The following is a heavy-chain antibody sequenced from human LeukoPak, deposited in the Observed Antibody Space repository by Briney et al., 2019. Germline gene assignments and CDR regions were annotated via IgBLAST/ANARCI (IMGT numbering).Heavy chain of an antibody. CDR1: GGSFSGYY. J-gene: IGHJ4*02. V-gene: IGHV4-34*01. CDR2: INHSGST. Sequence: SETLSLTCAVYGGSFSGYYWSWIRRPPGKGLEWIGEINHSGSTNYNPSLKSRVTISVDTSKNQFSLKLSSVTAADTAVYYCARVVYYYDSSGYDFTLDYWGQGTLVTVSS. D-gene: IGHD3-22*01. CDR3: ARVVYYYDSSGYDFTLDY.